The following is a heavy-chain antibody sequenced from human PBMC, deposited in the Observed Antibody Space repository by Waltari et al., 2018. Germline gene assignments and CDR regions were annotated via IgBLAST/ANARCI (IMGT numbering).Heavy chain of an antibody. J-gene: IGHJ3*02. D-gene: IGHD3-22*01. Sequence: QVQLQESGPGLVKPSQTLSLTCTVSGGSISSGSYYWSWIRQPAGEGLEWIGRIYTSGSTNYNPSLKSRVTISVDTSKNQFSLKLSSVTAADTAVYYCAREGYYYDSSGYYYGDAFDIWGQGTMVTVSS. CDR2: IYTSGST. CDR1: GGSISSGSYY. V-gene: IGHV4-61*02. CDR3: AREGYYYDSSGYYYGDAFDI.